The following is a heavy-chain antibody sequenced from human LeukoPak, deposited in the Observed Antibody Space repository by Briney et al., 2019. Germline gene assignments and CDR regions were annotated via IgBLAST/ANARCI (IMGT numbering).Heavy chain of an antibody. D-gene: IGHD1-26*01. J-gene: IGHJ4*02. CDR2: INTDGSST. CDR3: AKGLMGATPYYFDY. V-gene: IGHV3-74*01. Sequence: PPGGSLRLSCAASGFTFSSYWMHWVRQAPGKGLVWVSRINTDGSSTTYADSVKGRFTISRDNAKNTLYLQMNSLRADDTAVYYCAKGLMGATPYYFDYWGQGTLVTVSS. CDR1: GFTFSSYW.